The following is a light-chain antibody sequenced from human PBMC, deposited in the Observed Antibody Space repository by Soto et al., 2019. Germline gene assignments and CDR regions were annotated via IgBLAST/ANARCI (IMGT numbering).Light chain of an antibody. J-gene: IGKJ1*01. CDR3: QKYDSAPRT. CDR1: QGITTY. Sequence: DIQMTQSPSSLSASIRDRVTITCRASQGITTYLAWYQQKQGKAPKLLIFGASALESGVPSRFSGSGSGTQFTLTISSLQPEDVATYYCQKYDSAPRTFDQGTQVDIK. V-gene: IGKV1-27*01. CDR2: GAS.